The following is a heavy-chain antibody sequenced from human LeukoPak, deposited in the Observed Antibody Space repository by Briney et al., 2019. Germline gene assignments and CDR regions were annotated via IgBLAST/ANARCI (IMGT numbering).Heavy chain of an antibody. J-gene: IGHJ3*02. Sequence: GESLRLPCAASGFTFSGRSMHWVRQAPGKGLVWISGISNEGTTTNYADSVKGRFTISRDNAKNTLYLQMKSLRAEDTAVYYCARGWFGPDSWDQGTMVTVSS. CDR2: ISNEGTTT. D-gene: IGHD3-10*01. CDR3: ARGWFGPDS. CDR1: GFTFSGRS. V-gene: IGHV3-74*01.